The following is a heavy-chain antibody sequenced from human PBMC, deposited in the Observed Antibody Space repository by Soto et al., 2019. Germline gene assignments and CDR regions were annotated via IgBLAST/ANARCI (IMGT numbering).Heavy chain of an antibody. V-gene: IGHV4-31*03. CDR3: ARAIDT. J-gene: IGHJ5*02. CDR2: IYYSGST. CDR1: GGSISSGGYY. Sequence: QVQLQESGPGLVKPSQTLSLTCTVSGGSISSGGYYWSWIRQHPGKGLEWIGYIYYSGSTYYNPTLKRRVTISVDPAKNLFPRKLSPLTAAGTAVYYSARAIDTWGQGALVTVSS.